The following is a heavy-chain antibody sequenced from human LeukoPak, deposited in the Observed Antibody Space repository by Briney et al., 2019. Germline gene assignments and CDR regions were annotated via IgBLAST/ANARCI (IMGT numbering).Heavy chain of an antibody. CDR3: ARGLNYGSGRAFDY. V-gene: IGHV4-34*01. CDR2: INHSGST. D-gene: IGHD3-10*01. Sequence: SETLSLTCAVYGGSFSGYYWSWIRQPPGKGLEWIGEINHSGSTNYNPSLKSRVTISVDTSKNQFSLKLSSVTAADTAVYYCARGLNYGSGRAFDYWGQGTLVTVSS. J-gene: IGHJ4*02. CDR1: GGSFSGYY.